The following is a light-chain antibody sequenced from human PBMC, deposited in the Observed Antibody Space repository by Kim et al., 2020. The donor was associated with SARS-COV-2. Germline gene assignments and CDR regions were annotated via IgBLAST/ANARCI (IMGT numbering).Light chain of an antibody. Sequence: GESYHISCIGTSSDVSGYKSVPWYQQHPGKAHNLTIYDVSNRTAGVSKRFSGSKYGNAASLTISGLQAEDEADYYCSSYTSSSTRVFGGGTQLTVL. CDR3: SSYTSSSTRV. CDR1: SSDVSGYKS. J-gene: IGLJ3*02. CDR2: DVS. V-gene: IGLV2-14*03.